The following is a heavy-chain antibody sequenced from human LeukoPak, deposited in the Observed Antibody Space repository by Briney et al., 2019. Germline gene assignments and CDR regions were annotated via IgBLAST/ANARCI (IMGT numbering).Heavy chain of an antibody. D-gene: IGHD5-18*01. V-gene: IGHV3-15*01. J-gene: IGHJ4*02. CDR3: TTDHVDTAMVPTY. CDR1: GFTFSNAW. Sequence: GGSLRLSCAASGFTFSNAWMSWVRQAPGKGLEWVGCIKSKTDGGTTDYAAPVKGRFTISRDDSKNTLYLQMNSLKTEDTAVYYCTTDHVDTAMVPTYWGQGTLVTVSS. CDR2: IKSKTDGGTT.